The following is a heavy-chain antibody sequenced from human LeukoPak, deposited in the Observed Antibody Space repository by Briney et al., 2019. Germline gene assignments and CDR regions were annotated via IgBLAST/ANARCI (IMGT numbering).Heavy chain of an antibody. D-gene: IGHD5/OR15-5a*01. V-gene: IGHV4-59*01. CDR2: IAYSETT. J-gene: IGHJ3*01. CDR1: GDSISSIY. Sequence: SETLSLTCTVSGDSISSIYWSWIRRPPGGGLDWIGYIAYSETTNYNPSLRSRVSISMDTSMNQVSLKLSSVTAADTAVYYRARGPRSRRPNDAFDVWGQGKMVIVSS. CDR3: ARGPRSRRPNDAFDV.